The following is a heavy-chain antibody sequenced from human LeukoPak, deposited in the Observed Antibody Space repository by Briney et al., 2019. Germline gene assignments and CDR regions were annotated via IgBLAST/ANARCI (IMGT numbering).Heavy chain of an antibody. D-gene: IGHD2-15*01. Sequence: PGGSLRLSCAASGFTFSSYAMHWVRQAPGKGLEWVAVISYDGSNKYYADSVKGRFTISRDNSKNTLYLQMNSLRAEDTAVYYCARAEDGGFDDWGQGTLVTVSS. CDR2: ISYDGSNK. J-gene: IGHJ4*02. CDR3: ARAEDGGFDD. V-gene: IGHV3-30*04. CDR1: GFTFSSYA.